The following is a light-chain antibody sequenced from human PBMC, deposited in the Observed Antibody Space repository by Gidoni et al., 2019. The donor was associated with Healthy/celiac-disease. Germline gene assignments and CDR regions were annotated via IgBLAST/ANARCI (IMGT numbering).Light chain of an antibody. CDR1: KSVSSY. CDR3: QQRSNWPRS. J-gene: IGKJ2*03. CDR2: DAS. V-gene: IGKV3-11*01. Sequence: ESVLTQSPATLSLSPGERATLSCRASKSVSSYLAWYQQKPGQAPRLLIYDASNRATGIPARFSGSGSGTDFTLTISSLEPEDFAVYYCQQRSNWPRSFGQGTKLEIK.